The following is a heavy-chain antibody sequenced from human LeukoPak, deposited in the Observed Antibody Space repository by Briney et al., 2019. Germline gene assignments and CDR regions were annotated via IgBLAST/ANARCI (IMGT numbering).Heavy chain of an antibody. CDR3: ARMISGA. V-gene: IGHV4-39*07. D-gene: IGHD3-10*01. CDR1: GGSISSSSHY. CDR2: IYYSGST. Sequence: PSETLSLTCTVSGGSISSSSHYWGWIRQPPGKGLEWIGSIYYSGSTYYNPSLKSRVTISVDTSKNQFSLKLSSVTAADTAVYYCARMISGAWGQGTLVTVSS. J-gene: IGHJ5*02.